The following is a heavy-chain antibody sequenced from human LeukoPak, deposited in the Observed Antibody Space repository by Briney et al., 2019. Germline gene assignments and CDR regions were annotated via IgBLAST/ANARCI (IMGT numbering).Heavy chain of an antibody. CDR3: ARMGGYSGYATH. CDR1: GGSFSGYY. J-gene: IGHJ4*02. Sequence: PSETLSLTCAVYGGSFSGYYWSWTRQPPGKGLEWIGENNHSGSTNYNPSPKSRVTISVDTSKNQFSLKLSSVTAADTAVYYCARMGGYSGYATHWGQGTLVTVSS. V-gene: IGHV4-34*01. D-gene: IGHD5-12*01. CDR2: NNHSGST.